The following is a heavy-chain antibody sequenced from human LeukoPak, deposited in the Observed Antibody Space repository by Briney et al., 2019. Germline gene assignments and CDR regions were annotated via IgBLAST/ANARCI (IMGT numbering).Heavy chain of an antibody. V-gene: IGHV3-7*01. J-gene: IGHJ4*02. Sequence: GGSLRLSCAASGFTFSDYYMSWIRQAPGKGLEWVANIKQDGSEKYYVDSVKGRFTISRDNAKNSLYLQMNSLRAEDTAVYYCARDSLTGEFDYWGQGTLVTVSS. CDR2: IKQDGSEK. D-gene: IGHD7-27*01. CDR3: ARDSLTGEFDY. CDR1: GFTFSDYY.